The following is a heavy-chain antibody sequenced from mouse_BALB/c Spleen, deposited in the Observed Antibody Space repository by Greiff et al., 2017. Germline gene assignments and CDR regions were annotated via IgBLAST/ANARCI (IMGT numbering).Heavy chain of an antibody. CDR1: GFTFSSYT. Sequence: EVKLMESGGGLVQPGGSLKLSCAASGFTFSSYTMSWVRQTPEKRLEWVAYISNGGGSTYYPDTVKGRFTISRDNAKNTLYLQMSSLKSEDTAMYYCASLGLYDSWFAYWGQGTLVTVSA. J-gene: IGHJ3*01. D-gene: IGHD2-4*01. V-gene: IGHV5-12-2*01. CDR2: ISNGGGST. CDR3: ASLGLYDSWFAY.